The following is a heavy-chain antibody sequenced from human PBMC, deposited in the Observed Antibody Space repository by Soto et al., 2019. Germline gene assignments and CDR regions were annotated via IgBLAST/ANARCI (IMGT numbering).Heavy chain of an antibody. J-gene: IGHJ2*01. CDR1: GYTFTSYA. D-gene: IGHD6-19*01. CDR3: ARDKAVAETTGYFDL. CDR2: INAGNGNT. V-gene: IGHV1-3*01. Sequence: QVQLVQSGAEVKKPGASVKVSCKASGYTFTSYAMHWVRQAPGQGLEWMGWINAGNGNTKYSQKFQGRVTITRDTSASTAYMELSSLRSEDTAVYYCARDKAVAETTGYFDLWGRGTLVTVSS.